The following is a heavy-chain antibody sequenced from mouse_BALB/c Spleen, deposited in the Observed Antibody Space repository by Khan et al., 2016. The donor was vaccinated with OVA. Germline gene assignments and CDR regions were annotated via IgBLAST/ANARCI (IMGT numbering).Heavy chain of an antibody. J-gene: IGHJ2*01. CDR3: AREEALYYFDY. CDR2: IYPGTDNT. Sequence: VELKQSGAELVRPGASVKLSCKTSGYIFTSYWIHWVKQRSGQGLEWFARIYPGTDNTYYNEKLKDQVTLTAAKSTNTVFMQLSCLKSEDSAVYFCAREEALYYFDYWGQGTTLTVSS. V-gene: IGHV1-76*01. D-gene: IGHD3-2*02. CDR1: GYIFTSYW.